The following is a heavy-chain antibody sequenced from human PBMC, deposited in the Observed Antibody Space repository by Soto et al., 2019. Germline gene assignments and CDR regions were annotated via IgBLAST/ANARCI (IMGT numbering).Heavy chain of an antibody. V-gene: IGHV3-30*18. D-gene: IGHD4-17*01. CDR3: AKDPSGYGDYAY. Sequence: QVQLVESGGGVVQPGRSLRLSCAASGFTFSSYGMHWVRQAPGKGLEWVAVISYDGSNKYHADSVKGRFTISRDNSKNTLYLQMNSLRAEDTAVYYCAKDPSGYGDYAYWGQGTLVTVSS. J-gene: IGHJ4*02. CDR2: ISYDGSNK. CDR1: GFTFSSYG.